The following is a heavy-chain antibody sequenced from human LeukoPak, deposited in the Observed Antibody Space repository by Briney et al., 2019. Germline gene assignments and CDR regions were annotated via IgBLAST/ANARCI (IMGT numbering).Heavy chain of an antibody. J-gene: IGHJ6*03. CDR1: GGTFSGYT. V-gene: IGHV1-69*02. CDR2: IIPILGIA. Sequence: SVKVSCKASGGTFSGYTISWVRQAPGQGLEWMGRIIPILGIANYAQKFQGRATITADKSTSTAYMELSSLRSEDTAVYYCARVGYGYCSSTSCYKDYMDVWGKGTTVTVSS. D-gene: IGHD2-2*02. CDR3: ARVGYGYCSSTSCYKDYMDV.